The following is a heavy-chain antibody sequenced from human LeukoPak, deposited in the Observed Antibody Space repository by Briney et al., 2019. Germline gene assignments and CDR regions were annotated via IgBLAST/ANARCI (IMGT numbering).Heavy chain of an antibody. CDR1: GFTFSDYG. D-gene: IGHD2-2*01. J-gene: IGHJ4*02. CDR2: IWYDGSNE. CDR3: ARGGRYCSSSSCHLGDY. Sequence: GGSLRLSCAASGFTFSDYGMHWVRQAPGKGLEWVAVIWYDGSNEYYADSVKGRFTISRDNSKNTLYLQMNSLRAEDTAVYYCARGGRYCSSSSCHLGDYWGQGTLVTVSS. V-gene: IGHV3-33*01.